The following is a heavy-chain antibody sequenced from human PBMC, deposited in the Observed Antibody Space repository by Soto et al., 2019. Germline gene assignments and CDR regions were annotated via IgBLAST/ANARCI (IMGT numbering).Heavy chain of an antibody. Sequence: SETLSLTCTVSGGSISTYYWSWIRQPPGKGLEWIGYIYYSGSTNYNPSLKSRVTISLDTSKNQFSLKLSSVTAADTAVYYCARDRLAIWFDPWGQGTLVTVSS. D-gene: IGHD3-9*01. J-gene: IGHJ5*02. V-gene: IGHV4-59*01. CDR1: GGSISTYY. CDR2: IYYSGST. CDR3: ARDRLAIWFDP.